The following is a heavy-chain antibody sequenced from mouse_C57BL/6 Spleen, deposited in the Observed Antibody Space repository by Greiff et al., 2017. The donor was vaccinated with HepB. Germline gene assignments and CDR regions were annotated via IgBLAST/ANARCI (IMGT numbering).Heavy chain of an antibody. J-gene: IGHJ1*03. CDR1: GYTFTSYW. Sequence: VQLQQPGAELVKPGASVKLSCKASGYTFTSYWMHWVKQRPGRGLEWIGRIDPNSGGTKYNEKFKSKATLTVDKPSSTAYIQLSSLTSEDSAVYYCATLIYDGYYAYWYFDVWGTGTTVTGSS. V-gene: IGHV1-72*01. CDR3: ATLIYDGYYAYWYFDV. CDR2: IDPNSGGT. D-gene: IGHD2-3*01.